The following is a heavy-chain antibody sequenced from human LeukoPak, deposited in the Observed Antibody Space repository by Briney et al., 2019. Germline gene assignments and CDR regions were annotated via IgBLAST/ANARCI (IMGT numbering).Heavy chain of an antibody. CDR1: GFTVSTNY. CDR2: IYSGGTT. CDR3: ARYDYGRSGFDY. D-gene: IGHD5-12*01. J-gene: IGHJ4*02. V-gene: IGHV3-66*01. Sequence: GGSLRLSCAASGFTVSTNYMTWVRQAPGKGLEWVSVIYSGGTTYYADSVKGRFSISRDNSKNTLYLQMNSLRAEDTAVYYCARYDYGRSGFDYWGQGTLVTVSA.